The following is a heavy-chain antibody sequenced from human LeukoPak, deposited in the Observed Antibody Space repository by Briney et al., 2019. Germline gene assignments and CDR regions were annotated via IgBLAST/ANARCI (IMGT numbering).Heavy chain of an antibody. CDR3: ARFSPDENHGDYAFDY. D-gene: IGHD4-17*01. CDR1: GYTFTNYD. J-gene: IGHJ4*02. CDR2: INPNSGDS. V-gene: IGHV1-8*01. Sequence: ASVRVSCKASGYTFTNYDINWVRQTTGQGLKWIGWINPNSGDSGYAQELQGRVTMTRDTSISTAYMELSSLTSEDTALYFCARFSPDENHGDYAFDYWGQGTPVTVSS.